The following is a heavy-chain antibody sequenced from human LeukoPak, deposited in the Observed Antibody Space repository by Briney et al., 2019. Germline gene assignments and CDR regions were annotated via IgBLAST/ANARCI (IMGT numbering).Heavy chain of an antibody. CDR3: AREKEYCGGDCSVFDY. Sequence: ASVKVCCKASGGTFSSCGVTWVRPAPGQGLGWMGWISAYNGSPNYAQKLQGRVTMTTDTSTSTAYIELRSVRSDDKAVYYCAREKEYCGGDCSVFDYWGQGTLVTVSS. CDR2: ISAYNGSP. V-gene: IGHV1-18*01. J-gene: IGHJ4*02. CDR1: GGTFSSCG. D-gene: IGHD2-21*02.